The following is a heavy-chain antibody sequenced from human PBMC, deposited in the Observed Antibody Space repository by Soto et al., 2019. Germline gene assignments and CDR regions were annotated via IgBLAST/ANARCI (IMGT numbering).Heavy chain of an antibody. V-gene: IGHV3-7*01. Sequence: EVQLVESGGGLVQPGGSLRLSCAASGFTFSSYWMSWVRQAPGKGLEWVANIKQDGSEKYYVDSVKGRFTISRDNAKNSLYLQMNSLRSEDTAVYYCARLVLPSQFYHWGQGTLVTVSS. J-gene: IGHJ4*02. D-gene: IGHD2-8*02. CDR2: IKQDGSEK. CDR3: ARLVLPSQFYH. CDR1: GFTFSSYW.